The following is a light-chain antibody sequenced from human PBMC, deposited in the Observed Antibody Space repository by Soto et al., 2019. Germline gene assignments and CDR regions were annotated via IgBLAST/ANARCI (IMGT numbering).Light chain of an antibody. V-gene: IGKV1-5*01. Sequence: GARVTITCRASQSISSWLAWYQQKPGKAPKLLIYDASSLESGVPSRFSGSGSGTEFTLTISSLQPDDFATYYCQQYNSYSPTWTFGQGTKVEIK. CDR1: QSISSW. CDR3: QQYNSYSPTWT. CDR2: DAS. J-gene: IGKJ1*01.